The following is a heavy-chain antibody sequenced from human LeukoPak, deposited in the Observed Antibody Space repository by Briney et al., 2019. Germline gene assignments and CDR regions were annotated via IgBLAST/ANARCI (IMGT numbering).Heavy chain of an antibody. J-gene: IGHJ4*02. V-gene: IGHV3-30*02. CDR1: GFNFNSYD. Sequence: GGSLRLSCATSGFNFNSYDMHWVRQAPGKGLEWVAFIRFDGSNTYYADSVKGRFTISRDNSKNTLSLQMNSLRTEDTALYYCARDFGVVNTFDYWGQGILVTVSS. CDR2: IRFDGSNT. CDR3: ARDFGVVNTFDY. D-gene: IGHD3-3*01.